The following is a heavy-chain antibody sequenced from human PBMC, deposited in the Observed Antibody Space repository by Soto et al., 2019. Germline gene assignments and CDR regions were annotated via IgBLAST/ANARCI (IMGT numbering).Heavy chain of an antibody. V-gene: IGHV1-18*04. D-gene: IGHD2-2*01. CDR3: ARFLDCSSTRFYYRYWFDP. CDR2: ISAYNGNT. J-gene: IGHJ5*02. CDR1: GYTFTSYG. Sequence: ASVKVSCKPSGYTFTSYGISWVRQAPGQGREGMGWISAYNGNTNYAQKLQGRVTMTTDTSTSTAYMELRSLRSDDTAVYYCARFLDCSSTRFYYRYWFDPWGQGTLVTVSS.